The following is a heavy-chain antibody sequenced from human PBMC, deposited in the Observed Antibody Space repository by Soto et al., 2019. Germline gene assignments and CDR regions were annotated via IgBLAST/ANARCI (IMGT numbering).Heavy chain of an antibody. CDR1: GFSFGTYL. V-gene: IGHV3-23*01. CDR3: AKGPTVFGAVISFDYYYGMYV. CDR2: ISGSGAGT. Sequence: GGSLRLSCNASGFSFGTYLMTWVRQAPGKGLEWVSGISGSGAGTYYADSVKGRFTISRDNSKNTLYLQMSGLRAEDAAVYYCAKGPTVFGAVISFDYYYGMYVWGQGTPVTVSS. J-gene: IGHJ6*02. D-gene: IGHD3-3*01.